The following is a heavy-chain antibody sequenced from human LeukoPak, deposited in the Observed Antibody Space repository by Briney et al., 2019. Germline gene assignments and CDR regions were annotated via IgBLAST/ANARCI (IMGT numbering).Heavy chain of an antibody. Sequence: PGGSLRLSCAVSGVYWMSWVRQAPGKGLEWVANIKQDGSEKYYVDSVKGRFTISRDNAKNSLFLQMNSLRAEDTAVYYCARVRCSSNSCFPDYWGQGTLVTVSS. CDR1: GVYW. CDR3: ARVRCSSNSCFPDY. D-gene: IGHD2-2*01. V-gene: IGHV3-7*01. J-gene: IGHJ4*02. CDR2: IKQDGSEK.